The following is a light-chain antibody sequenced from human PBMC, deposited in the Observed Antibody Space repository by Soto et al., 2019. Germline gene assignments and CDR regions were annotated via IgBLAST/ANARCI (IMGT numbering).Light chain of an antibody. CDR1: QSVASN. CDR2: EAS. CDR3: QRYNDWPYI. V-gene: IGKV3-15*01. Sequence: DIVMTQSPVTLSVSPGERATLSCRASQSVASNLAWYQQRPGQAPRLLIYEASTRATGVPDRFSGSGYGRTFTLTISSLQSEDFAVYYCQRYNDWPYIFGQGTKLEIK. J-gene: IGKJ2*01.